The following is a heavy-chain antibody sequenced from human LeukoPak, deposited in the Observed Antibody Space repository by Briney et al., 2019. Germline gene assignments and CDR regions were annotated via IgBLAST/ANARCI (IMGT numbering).Heavy chain of an antibody. J-gene: IGHJ6*02. D-gene: IGHD3-22*01. CDR2: IRGSDGST. CDR1: GFTFSSYA. V-gene: IGHV3-23*01. Sequence: PGGSLRLSCAASGFTFSSYAMSWVRQAPGKGLEWVSGIRGSDGSTYFADSVKGRFTISRDNSKNTLYLQMNSLRAEDTAVYYCAKVTYYYDSSSYHYYGMDVWGQGTTVTVSS. CDR3: AKVTYYYDSSSYHYYGMDV.